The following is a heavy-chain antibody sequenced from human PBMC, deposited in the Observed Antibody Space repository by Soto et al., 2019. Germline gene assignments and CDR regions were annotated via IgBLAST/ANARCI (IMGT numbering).Heavy chain of an antibody. CDR3: ARWREQQLSRGYYGMDV. CDR2: ISGRGGST. V-gene: IGHV3-23*01. Sequence: EAQLLESGGGLVQPGGSLRLSCAVSGFTFSSYAMSWVRQAPGKGLEWVSAISGRGGSTYYADSVKGRFTISRDNSKNTLILQMNSLRVEDTAVYYCARWREQQLSRGYYGMDVWGQGTTVTVSS. CDR1: GFTFSSYA. J-gene: IGHJ6*02. D-gene: IGHD6-13*01.